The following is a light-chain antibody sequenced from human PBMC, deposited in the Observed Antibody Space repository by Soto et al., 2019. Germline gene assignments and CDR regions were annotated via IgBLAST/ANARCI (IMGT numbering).Light chain of an antibody. J-gene: IGKJ5*01. CDR2: RAS. V-gene: IGKV3-15*01. CDR3: QQHHSTPLT. CDR1: QSLSGN. Sequence: EIVMTQSPATLSGSPGETVTLSCMASQSLSGNLAWYQQKPGQAPRLLIFRASTRATGVPARFGGSGSGTDFTLTISNLQAEDVAVYYCQQHHSTPLTFGQGTRLEI.